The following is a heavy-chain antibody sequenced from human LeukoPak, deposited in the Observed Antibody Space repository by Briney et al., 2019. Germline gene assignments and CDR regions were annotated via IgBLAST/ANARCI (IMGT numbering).Heavy chain of an antibody. CDR1: GFTFSGYA. J-gene: IGHJ4*02. D-gene: IGHD3-16*01. Sequence: PGGSLRLSCAASGFTFSGYAMSWVRQAPGKGLEWVSAIIGSGDTTYYAASVKGRPTISRDNSKNTLYLQMNSLRAEDTAVYYCAKVTGGDMITYGGLDYWGQGTLVTVSS. CDR2: IIGSGDTT. CDR3: AKVTGGDMITYGGLDY. V-gene: IGHV3-23*01.